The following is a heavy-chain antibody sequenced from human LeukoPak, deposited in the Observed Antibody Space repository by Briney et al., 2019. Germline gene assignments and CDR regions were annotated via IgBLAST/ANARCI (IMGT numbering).Heavy chain of an antibody. V-gene: IGHV3-23*01. Sequence: GGSLRLSCLASGFTFSSYAMSWVRQAPGKGLEWVSTISSSGGSTSYADSVKGRFTISRDNSKNTLYLQMNSLRAEDTAVYYCAKDDRIQARRYSYNYWGQGTLVTVSS. CDR1: GFTFSSYA. CDR3: AKDDRIQARRYSYNY. CDR2: ISSSGGST. D-gene: IGHD5-18*01. J-gene: IGHJ4*02.